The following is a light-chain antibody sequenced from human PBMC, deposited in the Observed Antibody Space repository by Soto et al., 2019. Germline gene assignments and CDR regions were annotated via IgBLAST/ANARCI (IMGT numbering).Light chain of an antibody. V-gene: IGKV3-20*01. Sequence: EIVLTQSPGTLSLSPGERATLSCRASQSVRSSYLAWYQQKPDQAPRLLIYGASSRATGIPDRFSGSGSGTDFTLTISRLEPEDFAVYYCQQYGSSPETFGQGTKVDIK. CDR3: QQYGSSPET. CDR1: QSVRSSY. J-gene: IGKJ1*01. CDR2: GAS.